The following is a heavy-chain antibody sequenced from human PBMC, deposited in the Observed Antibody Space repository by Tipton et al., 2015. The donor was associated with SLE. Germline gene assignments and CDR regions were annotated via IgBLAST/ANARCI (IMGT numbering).Heavy chain of an antibody. CDR2: ISSSSYI. CDR3: ARDYEGQQLAFDY. J-gene: IGHJ4*02. V-gene: IGHV3-69-1*01. D-gene: IGHD6-13*01. CDR1: GGSFSGYY. Sequence: SLRLSCAVYGGSFSGYYWSWIRQAPGKGLEWVSSISSSSYIYYADSVKGRFTISRDNAKNSLYLQMNSLRAEDTAVYYCARDYEGQQLAFDYWGQGTLVTVSS.